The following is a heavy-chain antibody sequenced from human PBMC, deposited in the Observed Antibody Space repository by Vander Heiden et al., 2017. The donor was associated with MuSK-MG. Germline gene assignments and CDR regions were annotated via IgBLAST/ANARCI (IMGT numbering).Heavy chain of an antibody. Sequence: QVQLVESGGGVVQPGGSLRLSCAASGFTFSSYGMHWVRQAPGKGLEWVAFIRYDGRKKDDADSVKGRFTISRDNSKNTLYLKMKRLRAEDTAVYYCHNPQYDAFDIWGQGTMVTVYS. CDR1: GFTFSSYG. CDR2: IRYDGRKK. V-gene: IGHV3-30*02. CDR3: HNPQYDAFDI. J-gene: IGHJ3*02.